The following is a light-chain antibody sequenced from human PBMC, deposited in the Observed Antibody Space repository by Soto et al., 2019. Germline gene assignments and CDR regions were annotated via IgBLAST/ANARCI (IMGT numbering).Light chain of an antibody. Sequence: QSVLTKPPSVSEAPRQRVTISCSGSSSNIGNNAVNWYQQLPGKAPKLLIYYDDLLPSGVSDRFSGSKSGTSASLAISGLQSEDEADYYCAAWDDSLNAGVFGGGTKLTVL. V-gene: IGLV1-36*01. J-gene: IGLJ3*02. CDR1: SSNIGNNA. CDR2: YDD. CDR3: AAWDDSLNAGV.